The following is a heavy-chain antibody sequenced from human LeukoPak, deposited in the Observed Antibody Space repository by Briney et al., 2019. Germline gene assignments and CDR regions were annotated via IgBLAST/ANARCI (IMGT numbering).Heavy chain of an antibody. CDR3: ARGEQQRLDY. CDR1: GGSFSGYY. J-gene: IGHJ4*02. D-gene: IGHD6-13*01. V-gene: IGHV4-34*01. CDR2: INHSGST. Sequence: SETLSLTCAVYGGSFSGYYWSWIRQRPGKGLEWIGEINHSGSTNYNPSLKSRVTISVETSKNQFSLKLSSVTAADTAVYYCARGEQQRLDYWGQGTLVTVSS.